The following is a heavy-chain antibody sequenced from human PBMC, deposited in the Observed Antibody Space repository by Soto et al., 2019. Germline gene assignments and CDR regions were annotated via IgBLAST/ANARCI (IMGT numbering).Heavy chain of an antibody. CDR1: GYTFTSYA. Sequence: GASVQVSCKASGYTFTSYAMHWVRQAPGQRLEWMGWINAGNGNTKYSQKFQGRVTITRDTSASTAYMELSSLRSEDTAVYYCASGVPNYYGSNWFDPWGQGILVTVSS. V-gene: IGHV1-3*01. CDR2: INAGNGNT. D-gene: IGHD3-10*01. J-gene: IGHJ5*02. CDR3: ASGVPNYYGSNWFDP.